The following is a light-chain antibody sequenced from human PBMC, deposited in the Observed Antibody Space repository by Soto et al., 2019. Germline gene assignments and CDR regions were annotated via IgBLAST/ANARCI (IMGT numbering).Light chain of an antibody. CDR2: EVR. Sequence: QSVLTQPASVSGSAGQSITISCSGTMRDVGAYNLVSWYQQHPGTAPKLIIYEVRNRPSGISSRFSGSRSGNTASLTISGLQPEDEGAYYCSAYTARSTLVFGGGTKFTVL. CDR1: MRDVGAYNL. CDR3: SAYTARSTLV. J-gene: IGLJ3*02. V-gene: IGLV2-14*01.